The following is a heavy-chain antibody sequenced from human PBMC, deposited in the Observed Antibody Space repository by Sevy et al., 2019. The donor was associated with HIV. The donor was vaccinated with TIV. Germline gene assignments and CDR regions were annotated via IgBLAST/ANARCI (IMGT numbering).Heavy chain of an antibody. J-gene: IGHJ6*02. D-gene: IGHD6-6*01. V-gene: IGHV3-30*03. CDR3: AGGLAALPGYYYGMDV. CDR2: ILYDGSNK. Sequence: GGSLRLSCAASGFTFSSYGMHWVRQAPGKGLEWVAVILYDGSNKYYADSVNSRFSISRDNSKITLYLKMNSLRAGDTAVYYCAGGLAALPGYYYGMDVWGQGTAVTVSS. CDR1: GFTFSSYG.